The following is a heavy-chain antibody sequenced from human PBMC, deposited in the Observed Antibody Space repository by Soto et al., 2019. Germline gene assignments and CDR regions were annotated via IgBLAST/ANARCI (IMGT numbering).Heavy chain of an antibody. CDR1: GFTFDDYA. CDR2: ISWNSGSI. D-gene: IGHD5-18*01. Sequence: EVQLVESGGGLVQPGRSLRLSCAASGFTFDDYAMHWVRQAPGKGLEWVSGISWNSGSIGYADSVKGRFTISRDNAKNSLYLQMNSLRAEDTALYYCAKTLFRYSYGGTRYFDYWGQGTLVTVSS. J-gene: IGHJ4*02. CDR3: AKTLFRYSYGGTRYFDY. V-gene: IGHV3-9*01.